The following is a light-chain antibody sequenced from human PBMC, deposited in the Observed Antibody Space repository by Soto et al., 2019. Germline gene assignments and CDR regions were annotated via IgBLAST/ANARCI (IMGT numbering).Light chain of an antibody. CDR2: AAT. CDR3: QGYDSAPEWT. J-gene: IGKJ1*01. V-gene: IGKV1-27*01. CDR1: QGIDNY. Sequence: DLQMTQSPSSLSASIGDRVTITCRASQGIDNYLAWYQQKPGKVPNLLIFAATTLHSGVPSRFSGSRSGAVFTRTISSLLPEDVATYYCQGYDSAPEWTFGQGTTVDIK.